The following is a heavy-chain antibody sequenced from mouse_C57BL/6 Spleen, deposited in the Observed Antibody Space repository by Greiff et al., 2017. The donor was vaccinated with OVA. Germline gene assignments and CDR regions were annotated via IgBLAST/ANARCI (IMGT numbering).Heavy chain of an antibody. V-gene: IGHV1-50*01. CDR2: IDPSDSYT. J-gene: IGHJ2*01. Sequence: QVQLQQPGAELVKPGASVKLSCKASGYTFTSYWMQWVKQRPGQGLEWIGEIDPSDSYTNYNQKFKGKATLTVDTSSSTAYMQLSSLTSEDSAVYYCAFYYGSSYEDYWGQGTTRTVSS. CDR3: AFYYGSSYEDY. D-gene: IGHD1-1*01. CDR1: GYTFTSYW.